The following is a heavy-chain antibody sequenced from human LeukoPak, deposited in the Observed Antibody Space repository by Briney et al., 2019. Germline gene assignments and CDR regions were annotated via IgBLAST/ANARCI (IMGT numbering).Heavy chain of an antibody. CDR2: INPNSGGT. D-gene: IGHD3-10*01. V-gene: IGHV1-2*02. Sequence: GASVKVSCKASGYTLTGYYMHWVRQAPGQGLEWMGWINPNSGGTNYAQKFQGSVTMTRDTSISTAYMELSRLRSDDTAVYYCARLLWFGESTSYYMDVWGKGTTVTVSS. CDR3: ARLLWFGESTSYYMDV. CDR1: GYTLTGYY. J-gene: IGHJ6*03.